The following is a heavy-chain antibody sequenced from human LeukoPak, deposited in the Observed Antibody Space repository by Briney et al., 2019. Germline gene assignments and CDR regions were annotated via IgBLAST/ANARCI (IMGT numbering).Heavy chain of an antibody. CDR3: ARGQDTAMVTSGMDV. CDR2: INPNSGGT. J-gene: IGHJ6*02. V-gene: IGHV1-2*02. Sequence: ASVTVSCTASGYTFIGYYMHWVRQAPGQGLEWMGWINPNSGGTNYAQKFQGRVTMTRDTSISTAYMELSRLRSDDTAVYYCARGQDTAMVTSGMDVWGQGTTVTVSS. CDR1: GYTFIGYY. D-gene: IGHD5-18*01.